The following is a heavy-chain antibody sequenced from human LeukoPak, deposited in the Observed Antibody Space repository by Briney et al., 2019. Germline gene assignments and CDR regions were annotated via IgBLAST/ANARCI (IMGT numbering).Heavy chain of an antibody. CDR2: IYYSGST. Sequence: SETLSLTCTVSGGSISSSSYYWGWIRQPPGKGLEWIGSIYYSGSTYYNPSLKSRVTISVDTSKNQFSLKLSSVTAADTAVYYCARGRRRGGGWPFDYWGQGTLVTVSS. V-gene: IGHV4-39*07. CDR1: GGSISSSSYY. J-gene: IGHJ4*02. D-gene: IGHD2-15*01. CDR3: ARGRRRGGGWPFDY.